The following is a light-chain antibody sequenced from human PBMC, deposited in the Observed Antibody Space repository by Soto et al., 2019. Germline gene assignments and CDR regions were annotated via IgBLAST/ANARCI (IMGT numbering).Light chain of an antibody. V-gene: IGLV2-8*01. CDR1: SSDVGGYNN. CDR2: EVS. Sequence: QSALTQPPSASGSPGQSVTFSCTGTSSDVGGYNNVSWYQQHPGKAPNLMIYEVSKRPSGVPDRFSGSKSGNTASLTVSGLQAEDEADYYCSSYAGSNNLVFGGGTKLTVL. CDR3: SSYAGSNNLV. J-gene: IGLJ2*01.